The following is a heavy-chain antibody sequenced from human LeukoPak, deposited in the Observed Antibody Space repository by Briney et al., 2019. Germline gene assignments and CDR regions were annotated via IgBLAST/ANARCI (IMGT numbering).Heavy chain of an antibody. CDR1: GLTFSSYG. Sequence: GGSLRLSCAASGLTFSSYGMSWVRQAPGKGLEWVSAIGGRDGSTYYADSVKGRFTISRDNSKNTLYLQMNSLRAEDTAVYYCAKHSTGVECWGRGTLVTVSS. CDR3: AKHSTGVEC. CDR2: IGGRDGST. V-gene: IGHV3-23*01. J-gene: IGHJ2*01. D-gene: IGHD3-10*01.